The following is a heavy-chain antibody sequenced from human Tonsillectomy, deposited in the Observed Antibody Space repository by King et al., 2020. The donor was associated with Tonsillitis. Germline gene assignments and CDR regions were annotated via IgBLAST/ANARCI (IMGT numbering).Heavy chain of an antibody. J-gene: IGHJ4*02. V-gene: IGHV4-59*01. CDR1: GGSITTYH. CDR2: IPSGGST. D-gene: IGHD2-15*01. Sequence: VQLQESGPGLVKPSETLSLTCTVSGGSITTYHWSWIRQPPGKGLEFIGCIPSGGSTNTNPSLKSRVTISLDTSKNQFSLELKSVTVADTAVYYCAGYLMGGGGRGDWGQGTLVTVSS. CDR3: AGYLMGGGGRGD.